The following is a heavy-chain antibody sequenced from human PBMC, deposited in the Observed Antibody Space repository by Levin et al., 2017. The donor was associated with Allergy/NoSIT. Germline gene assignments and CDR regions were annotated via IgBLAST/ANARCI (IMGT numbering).Heavy chain of an antibody. CDR3: ARDLGHYCSGGSCYSGWFDP. CDR1: GGSISSYY. CDR2: IYYSGST. D-gene: IGHD2-15*01. J-gene: IGHJ5*02. Sequence: SETLSLTCTVSGGSISSYYWSWIRQPPGKGLEWIGYIYYSGSTNYNPSLTSRVTISVDTSKNQFSLKLSSVTAADTAVYYCARDLGHYCSGGSCYSGWFDPWGQGPLVTVSS. V-gene: IGHV4-59*01.